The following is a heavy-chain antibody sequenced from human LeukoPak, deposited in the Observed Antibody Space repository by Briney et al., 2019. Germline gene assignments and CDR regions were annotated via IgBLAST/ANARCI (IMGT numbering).Heavy chain of an antibody. V-gene: IGHV4-39*01. CDR2: IYKTGST. J-gene: IGHJ4*02. CDR3: ARQDPHYYDSSGVYPNPFDY. CDR1: GGSISSSSHY. Sequence: TPSETLSLTCTASGGSISSSSHYWRWIRQPPGKGLEWIASIYKTGSTYYNPSLKSRLTISVDTSKNQFSLKLSSVTAADTAVYYSARQDPHYYDSSGVYPNPFDYWGQGTLVTVSS. D-gene: IGHD3-22*01.